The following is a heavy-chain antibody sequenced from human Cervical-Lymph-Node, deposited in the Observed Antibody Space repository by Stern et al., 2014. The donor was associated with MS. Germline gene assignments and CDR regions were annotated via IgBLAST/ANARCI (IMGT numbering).Heavy chain of an antibody. CDR1: GLTFGDSA. J-gene: IGHJ6*02. CDR2: IRSKGYGATP. CDR3: TTGPSTYFYKGMDV. D-gene: IGHD2-2*01. Sequence: EVQLVESGGGLVQPGRSLRLSCTASGLTFGDSAISWFRQAPGKGLEWVGVIRSKGYGATPENAASLKGIFTISRDDSKGIAYLQMNSLKNEDTAVYYCTTGPSTYFYKGMDVWGQGTTVVVSS. V-gene: IGHV3-49*03.